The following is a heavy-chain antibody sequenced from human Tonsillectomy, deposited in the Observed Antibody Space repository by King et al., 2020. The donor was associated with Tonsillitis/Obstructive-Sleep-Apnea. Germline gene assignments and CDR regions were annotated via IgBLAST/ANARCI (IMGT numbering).Heavy chain of an antibody. D-gene: IGHD2-8*01. CDR2: IYYSGST. V-gene: IGHV4-39*01. CDR3: ARHWAKGGCEAQFSY. CDR1: GGSISSSSYY. J-gene: IGHJ4*02. Sequence: LQLQESGPGLVKPSETLSLTCTVSGGSISSSSYYWGWIRQPPGKGLEWIGSIYYSGSTYYNPSLKSRVTISVDTSKNQFSLKLSSVTAADTAVYYCARHWAKGGCEAQFSYWGQGTLVTVSS.